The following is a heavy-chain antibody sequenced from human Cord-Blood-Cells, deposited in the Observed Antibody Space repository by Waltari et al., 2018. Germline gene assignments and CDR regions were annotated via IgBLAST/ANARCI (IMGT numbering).Heavy chain of an antibody. CDR1: GGSFSGYY. CDR2: INHSGST. J-gene: IGHJ4*02. V-gene: IGHV4-34*01. CDR3: ARGGGADCSSTSCYVDY. Sequence: QVQLQQWGAGLLKPSETLSLTCAVYGGSFSGYYWSWIRHPPGKGLEWIGEINHSGSTNYNPSLKSRVTISVDTSKNQFSLKLSSVTAADTAVYYCARGGGADCSSTSCYVDYWGQGTLVTVSS. D-gene: IGHD2-2*01.